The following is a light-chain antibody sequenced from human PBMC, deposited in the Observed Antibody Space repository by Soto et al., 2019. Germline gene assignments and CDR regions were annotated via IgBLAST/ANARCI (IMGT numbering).Light chain of an antibody. V-gene: IGLV1-40*01. CDR3: QSYDRRLSGYV. CDR1: RSNILSDYG. Sequence: VLAQPPSVXVAPGQRLTISCTATRSNILSDYGVHWYRQVPGTAPKPLIFGNSNRPSGVPDRFSGSNSGTSSSLDINGLQTEDEADYYCQSYDRRLSGYVFGTGTRSPP. J-gene: IGLJ1*01. CDR2: GNS.